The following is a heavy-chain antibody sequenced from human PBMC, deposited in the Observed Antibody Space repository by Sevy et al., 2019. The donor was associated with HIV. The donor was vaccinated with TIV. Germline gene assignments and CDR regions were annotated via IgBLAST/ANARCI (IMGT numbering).Heavy chain of an antibody. CDR2: IRGKRNGETK. CDR1: GFIFGDYT. J-gene: IGHJ6*02. V-gene: IGHV3-49*04. Sequence: GGSLRLSCSPSGFIFGDYTVSWVRQAPGKGLEWIAFIRGKRNGETKEYAASVRGRFTISRDDSKSIAYLQMNSLKTEDKPVYCCTRGEGAADGGMDVWGQGTTVTVSS. D-gene: IGHD3-16*01. CDR3: TRGEGAADGGMDV.